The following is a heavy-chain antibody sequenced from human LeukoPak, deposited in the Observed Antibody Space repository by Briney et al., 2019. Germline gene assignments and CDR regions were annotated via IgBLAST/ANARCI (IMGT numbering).Heavy chain of an antibody. V-gene: IGHV3-7*03. CDR2: IKQDGSEK. CDR1: GFTFSSYW. D-gene: IGHD2-2*01. Sequence: GGSLRLSCAASGFTFSSYWMSWVRQAPGKGLEWVANIKQDGSEKYYVDSVKGRFTISRDNAKNSLYLQMNSLRAGDTAVYYCARVVGDVYFDYWGQGTLVTVSS. J-gene: IGHJ4*02. CDR3: ARVVGDVYFDY.